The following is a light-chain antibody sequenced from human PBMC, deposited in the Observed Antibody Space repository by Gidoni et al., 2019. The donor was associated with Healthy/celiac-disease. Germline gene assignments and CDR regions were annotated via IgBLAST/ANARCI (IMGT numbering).Light chain of an antibody. CDR3: QQYYSTPFT. V-gene: IGKV4-1*01. Sequence: DIVRTQSPDSLAVSLGERATINCKSSQSVLYSSNNKNYLAWYQQKPGQPPKLLIYWASTREPGVPDRFSGSGSGTDFTLTISSLQAEDVAVYYCQQYYSTPFTFGPGTKVDIK. CDR1: QSVLYSSNNKNY. CDR2: WAS. J-gene: IGKJ3*01.